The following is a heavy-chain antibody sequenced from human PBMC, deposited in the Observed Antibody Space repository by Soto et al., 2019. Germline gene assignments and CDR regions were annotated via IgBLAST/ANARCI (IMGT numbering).Heavy chain of an antibody. Sequence: GGSLRLSCAASGFTFSSYDMSWVRQAPGKGLEWVSAISGSGGSTYYADSVKGRFTISRDNSKNTLYLQMNSLRAEDTAVYYCANSFDSLNALLNYYYYMDVWGKGTTVTVSS. CDR2: ISGSGGST. V-gene: IGHV3-23*01. J-gene: IGHJ6*03. CDR3: ANSFDSLNALLNYYYYMDV. D-gene: IGHD3-9*01. CDR1: GFTFSSYD.